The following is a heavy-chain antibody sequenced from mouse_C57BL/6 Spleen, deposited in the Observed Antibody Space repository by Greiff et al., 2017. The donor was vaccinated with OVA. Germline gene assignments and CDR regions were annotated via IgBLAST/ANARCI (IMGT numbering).Heavy chain of an antibody. J-gene: IGHJ2*01. Sequence: EVQGVESGEGLVKPGGSLKLSCAASGFTFSSYAMSWVRQTPEKRLEWVAYISSGGDYIYYADTVKGRFTISRDNARNTLYLQMSSLKSEDTAMYYCTRDYGSSYSYYFDYWGQGTTLTVSS. CDR1: GFTFSSYA. V-gene: IGHV5-9-1*02. CDR3: TRDYGSSYSYYFDY. CDR2: ISSGGDYI. D-gene: IGHD1-1*01.